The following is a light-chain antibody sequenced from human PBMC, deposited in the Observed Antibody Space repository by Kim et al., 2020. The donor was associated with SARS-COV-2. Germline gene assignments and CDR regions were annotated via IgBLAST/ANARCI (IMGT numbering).Light chain of an antibody. CDR1: PTLFDSDDVNTC. J-gene: IGKJ4*01. CDR3: MQRIGYPFT. Sequence: PPLSSTSSPTLFDSDDVNTCLDWDLQKPGQSPQLLIYTLSYRAPGVPDRFSGSGSGTDFTLKITRVEADDVGVYYCMQRIGYPFTFGGGTKVDIK. CDR2: TLS. V-gene: IGKV2-40*01.